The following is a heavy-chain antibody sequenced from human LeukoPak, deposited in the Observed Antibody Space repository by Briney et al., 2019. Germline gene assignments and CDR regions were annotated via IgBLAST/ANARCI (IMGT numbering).Heavy chain of an antibody. CDR3: VRHGGEWLPDY. J-gene: IGHJ4*02. CDR2: KSYSGGT. CDR1: GGSISSYS. V-gene: IGHV4-59*08. D-gene: IGHD3-3*01. Sequence: SETLSLTCTVSGGSISSYSWCWIRQPPGKGLEWIGYKSYSGGTNYNPSLKSRVTISVDTSKRQISLTLNSVTAADTAVYYCVRHGGEWLPDYWGQGILVSVSS.